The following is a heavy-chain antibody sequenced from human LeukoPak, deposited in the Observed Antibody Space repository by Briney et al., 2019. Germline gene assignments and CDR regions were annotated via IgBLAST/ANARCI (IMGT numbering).Heavy chain of an antibody. CDR3: ARGMGKQWLVRYYTDV. D-gene: IGHD6-19*01. Sequence: ASVKVSCKVSGYTLTELSMHWVRQAPGKGLEWMGGFDPEDGETIYAQKFQGRVTMTRDTSISTAYMELSRLRSDDTAVYYCARGMGKQWLVRYYTDVWGKGTTVTVSS. CDR1: GYTLTELS. CDR2: FDPEDGET. V-gene: IGHV1-24*01. J-gene: IGHJ6*03.